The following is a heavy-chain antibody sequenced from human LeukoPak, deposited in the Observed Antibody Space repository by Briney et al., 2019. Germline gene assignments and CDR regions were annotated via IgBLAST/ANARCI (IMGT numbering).Heavy chain of an antibody. D-gene: IGHD2-8*01. CDR1: GGSISSSSYY. J-gene: IGHJ4*02. CDR2: IYYSGGT. Sequence: PSETLSLTCTVSGGSISSSSYYWGWIRQPPGKGLEWIRNIYYSGGTYYNPSLKSRVTISVDTSKNQLSLKLSSVTAADTAVFYCARDLNCTNGVCPFDSWGQGTLVTVSS. CDR3: ARDLNCTNGVCPFDS. V-gene: IGHV4-39*07.